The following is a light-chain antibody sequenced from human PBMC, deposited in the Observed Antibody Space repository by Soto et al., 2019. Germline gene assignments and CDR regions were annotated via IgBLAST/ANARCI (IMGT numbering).Light chain of an antibody. J-gene: IGKJ1*01. CDR2: GAS. CDR3: LEYNNWPPGT. V-gene: IGKV3-15*01. CDR1: QSVSSN. Sequence: EIVMTQSPATLSVSPGERATLSCRASQSVSSNLAWYQQRPGQAPRLLIYGASTRATGIPARFSGSGSGTEFTLSISSLQSEDFAVYYCLEYNNWPPGTFGQGTKVEIQ.